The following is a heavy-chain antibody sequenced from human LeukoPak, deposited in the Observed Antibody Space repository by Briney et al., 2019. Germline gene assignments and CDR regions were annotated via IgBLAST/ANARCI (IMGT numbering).Heavy chain of an antibody. CDR1: GFTFSSYA. CDR2: ISGSGGSP. Sequence: GGSLRLSCAASGFTFSSYAMSWVRQAPGKGLERVSAISGSGGSPTYADSVKGRFPIPRANSKNTLCLQRDSGRAEDTALYYCAKEPVYSTLNTDNWFDPWGQGTLVTVSS. J-gene: IGHJ5*02. D-gene: IGHD4-11*01. V-gene: IGHV3-23*01. CDR3: AKEPVYSTLNTDNWFDP.